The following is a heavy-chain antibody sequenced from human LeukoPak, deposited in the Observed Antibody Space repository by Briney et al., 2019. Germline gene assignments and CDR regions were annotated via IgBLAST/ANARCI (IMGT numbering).Heavy chain of an antibody. V-gene: IGHV3-7*01. D-gene: IGHD6-13*01. CDR3: ARVAAGIYYYYYSIDV. CDR2: IKQDGSEK. Sequence: GGSLRLSCAASGFTFSSYWMSWVRQAPGKGLEWVANIKQDGSEKYYVDSVKGRFTISRDNAKNSLYLQMNSLRAEDTAVYYWARVAAGIYYYYYSIDVWGQGTTVTVSS. CDR1: GFTFSSYW. J-gene: IGHJ6*02.